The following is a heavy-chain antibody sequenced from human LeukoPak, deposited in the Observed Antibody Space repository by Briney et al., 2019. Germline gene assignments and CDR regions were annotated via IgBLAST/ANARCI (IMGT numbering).Heavy chain of an antibody. CDR3: VGIWQYFDY. Sequence: GSLRLSCAASVFTLSVYWVHWVRRAPGEGRVWVSRINSDETTTTYANSVKGRFTISRDNAKNTLYLQMNSLRVDDTAVYYCVGIWQYFDYWGQGTLVTVSS. CDR2: INSDETTT. CDR1: VFTLSVYW. D-gene: IGHD1-14*01. V-gene: IGHV3-74*01. J-gene: IGHJ4*02.